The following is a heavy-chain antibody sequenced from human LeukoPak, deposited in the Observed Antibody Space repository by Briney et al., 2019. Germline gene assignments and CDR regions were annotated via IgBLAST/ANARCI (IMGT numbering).Heavy chain of an antibody. CDR1: GFTVSSNY. V-gene: IGHV3-53*04. CDR3: AKGVVAAAGYYYFDY. CDR2: IYSGGST. D-gene: IGHD6-13*01. J-gene: IGHJ4*02. Sequence: GGSLRLSCAASGFTVSSNYMSWVRQAPGKGLEWVSVIYSGGSTYYADSVKGRFTISRHNSKNTLYLQMNSLRAEDTAVYYCAKGVVAAAGYYYFDYWGQGTLVTVSS.